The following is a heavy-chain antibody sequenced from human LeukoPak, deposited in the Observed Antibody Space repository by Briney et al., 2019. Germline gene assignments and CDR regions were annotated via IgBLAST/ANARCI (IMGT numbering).Heavy chain of an antibody. D-gene: IGHD3-3*01. CDR2: ISYDGSNK. Sequence: PGRSLRLSCAASGFTFSSYAMHWVRQAPGKGLEWVAVISYDGSNKYYADSVKGRFTISRDNSKNTLYLQMNSLRAEDTAVYYCAKKLRFLEWLLSQQVRGSKYYFDYWGQGTLVTVSS. CDR1: GFTFSSYA. V-gene: IGHV3-30-3*02. CDR3: AKKLRFLEWLLSQQVRGSKYYFDY. J-gene: IGHJ4*02.